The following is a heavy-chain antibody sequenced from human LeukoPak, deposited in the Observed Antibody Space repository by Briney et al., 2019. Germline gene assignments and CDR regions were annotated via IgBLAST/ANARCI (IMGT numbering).Heavy chain of an antibody. CDR2: IYYSGST. CDR3: ARESVRYSSRVYKH. Sequence: PSETLSLTCTVSGGSISSSSYYWGWIRQPPGKGLEWIGSIYYSGSTYYNPSLKSRVTISVDTSKNQFSLKLSSVTAADTAVYYCARESVRYSSRVYKHWGQGTLVTVSS. CDR1: GGSISSSSYY. V-gene: IGHV4-39*07. J-gene: IGHJ1*01. D-gene: IGHD6-13*01.